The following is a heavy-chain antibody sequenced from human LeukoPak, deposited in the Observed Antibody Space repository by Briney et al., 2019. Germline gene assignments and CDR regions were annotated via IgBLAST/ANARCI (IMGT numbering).Heavy chain of an antibody. J-gene: IGHJ4*02. CDR3: ASPARGYSYGAFDY. CDR2: ISYDGSNK. V-gene: IGHV3-30-3*01. CDR1: GFTFSSYA. Sequence: GRSLRLSCAASGFTFSSYAMHWVRQAPGKGLEWVAVISYDGSNKYYADSVKGRFTISRDNSKNTLYLQMNSLRAEDTAVYYCASPARGYSYGAFDYWGQGTLVTVSS. D-gene: IGHD5-18*01.